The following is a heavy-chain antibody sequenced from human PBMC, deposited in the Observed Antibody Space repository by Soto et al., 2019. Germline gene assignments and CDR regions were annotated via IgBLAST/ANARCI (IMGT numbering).Heavy chain of an antibody. CDR1: GDSITSDKW. Sequence: VQLQESGPGLVKPSGTLSLTCAVSGDSITSDKWWSWIRQPPGKGLQWIGEIYHSGSTKYNPSLKSRVIISVDKSKNQFSLKLSSVTAADTAVYYCARGETQQQRDYWGQGTLVTVS. D-gene: IGHD6-13*01. V-gene: IGHV4-4*02. CDR3: ARGETQQQRDY. J-gene: IGHJ4*02. CDR2: IYHSGST.